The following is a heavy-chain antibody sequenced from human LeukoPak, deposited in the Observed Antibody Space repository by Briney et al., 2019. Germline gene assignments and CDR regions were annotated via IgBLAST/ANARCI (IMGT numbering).Heavy chain of an antibody. Sequence: SETLSFTCAVYGGSLSGYYWSWIRQPPGKGLEWIGEINHSGSTNYNPSLKSRVTISVDTSKNQFSLKLSSVTAADTAVYFCARGYQLGSYLWFDPWGQGTLVTVSS. J-gene: IGHJ5*02. CDR3: ARGYQLGSYLWFDP. CDR1: GGSLSGYY. V-gene: IGHV4-34*01. CDR2: INHSGST. D-gene: IGHD2-2*01.